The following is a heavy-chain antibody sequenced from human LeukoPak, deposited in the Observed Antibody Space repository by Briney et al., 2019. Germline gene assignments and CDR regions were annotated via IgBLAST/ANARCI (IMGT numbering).Heavy chain of an antibody. CDR2: ISGSGGST. V-gene: IGHV3-23*01. CDR3: ATWYGSGSFDYYYGMDV. J-gene: IGHJ6*02. Sequence: GGSLRLSCAASGFTFSSYAMSWVRQAPGKGLECVSTISGSGGSTYYADSVKGRFTISRDNSKNTLYLQMNSLRAEDTAVYYCATWYGSGSFDYYYGMDVWGQGTTVTVSS. CDR1: GFTFSSYA. D-gene: IGHD3-10*01.